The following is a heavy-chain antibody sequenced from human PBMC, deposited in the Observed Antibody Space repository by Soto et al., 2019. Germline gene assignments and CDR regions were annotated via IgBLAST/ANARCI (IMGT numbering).Heavy chain of an antibody. CDR1: GGSISSSNW. J-gene: IGHJ5*02. CDR3: ARDCSSTSCYTPYTHGWFDP. D-gene: IGHD2-2*02. CDR2: IYHSGST. Sequence: QVQLQESGPGLVKPSGTLSLTCAVSGGSISSSNWWSWVRQPPGKGLEWIGEIYHSGSTNYNPSLKSRVTISVDKSKNQFSLKLSSVTAADTAVYYCARDCSSTSCYTPYTHGWFDPWGQGTLVTVSS. V-gene: IGHV4-4*02.